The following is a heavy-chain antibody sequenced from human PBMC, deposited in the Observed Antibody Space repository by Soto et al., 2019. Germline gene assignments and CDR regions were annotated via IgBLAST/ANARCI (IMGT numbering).Heavy chain of an antibody. CDR1: GFTFTNAW. Sequence: GGSLRLSCAASGFTFTNAWMNWARQAPGKGLEWVGRIKRRTEGGTADYAAYAAPVKGRFTISRDDEKRILYLQMDSLKTEDTAVYYCTTYSDLAFDSCGRGTLVTVSS. D-gene: IGHD4-17*01. CDR2: IKRRTEGGTA. CDR3: TTYSDLAFDS. J-gene: IGHJ4*02. V-gene: IGHV3-15*07.